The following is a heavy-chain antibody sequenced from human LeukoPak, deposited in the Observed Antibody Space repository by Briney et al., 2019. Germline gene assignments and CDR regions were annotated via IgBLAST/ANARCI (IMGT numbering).Heavy chain of an antibody. CDR3: AKDHLYCSGGSCYSYYYGMDV. V-gene: IGHV3-30*18. J-gene: IGHJ6*04. D-gene: IGHD2-15*01. CDR1: GFTFSRYG. CDR2: ISYDGSNK. Sequence: GGSLRLSCATSGFTFSRYGMHWVRQAPGKGLEWVAVISYDGSNKYYADSVKGRFTISRDNSKNTLYLQMNSLRAEDTAVYYCAKDHLYCSGGSCYSYYYGMDVWGKGTTVTVSS.